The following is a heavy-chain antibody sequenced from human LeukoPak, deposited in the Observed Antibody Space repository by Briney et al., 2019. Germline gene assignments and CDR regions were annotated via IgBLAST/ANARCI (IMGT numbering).Heavy chain of an antibody. D-gene: IGHD3-22*01. CDR2: VGRDGSI. CDR3: ARRYYDTTGYAFDI. CDR1: GFTFNTYT. J-gene: IGHJ3*02. V-gene: IGHV3-21*01. Sequence: GGSLRLSCVASGFTFNTYTMNWVRQAPGKGLEWISCVGRDGSIHYADSVKGRITISRDNAKNSLFLQMNSLRAEDTAIHYCARRYYDTTGYAFDIWDQGTMVTVSS.